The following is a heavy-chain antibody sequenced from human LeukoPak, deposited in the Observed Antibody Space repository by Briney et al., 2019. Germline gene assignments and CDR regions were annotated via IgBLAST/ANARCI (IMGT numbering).Heavy chain of an antibody. CDR3: ARALNNDYGDEYPSGDY. J-gene: IGHJ4*02. CDR2: IKQDGSEK. CDR1: GFTFSSYW. D-gene: IGHD4-17*01. V-gene: IGHV3-7*01. Sequence: GGSLRLFCAASGFTFSSYWMSWVRQAPGKGLEWVANIKQDGSEKYYVDSVKGRFTISRDNAKNSLYLQMNSLRAEDTAVYYCARALNNDYGDEYPSGDYWGQGTLVTVSS.